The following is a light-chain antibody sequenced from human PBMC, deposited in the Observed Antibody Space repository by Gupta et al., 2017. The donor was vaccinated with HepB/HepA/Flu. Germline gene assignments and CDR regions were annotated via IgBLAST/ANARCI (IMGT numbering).Light chain of an antibody. V-gene: IGLV1-47*02. CDR1: SSNVGSNY. CDR3: ATWDDSKSSWV. Sequence: QSVLSKPPSASVTPGQRGTISGSGSSSNVGSNYVYWYQQVPGTAPKLLSYSNNRRPSGVPDRFAGSTSGTSASLAISGLRAEDEADYYCATWDDSKSSWVFGGGTKLTVL. CDR2: SNN. J-gene: IGLJ3*02.